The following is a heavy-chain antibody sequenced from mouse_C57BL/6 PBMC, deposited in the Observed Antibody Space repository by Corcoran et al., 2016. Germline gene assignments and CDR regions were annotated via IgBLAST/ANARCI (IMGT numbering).Heavy chain of an antibody. J-gene: IGHJ4*01. CDR3: ARFNYYGSSYDLYAMDY. CDR2: IYWDDDK. Sequence: QVTLKESGPGILQSSQTLSLTCSFSGFSLSTSGMGVSWIRQPSGKGLEWLAHIYWDDDKRYNPSLKSRLTISKDTSRNQVFLKITSVDTADTATYYCARFNYYGSSYDLYAMDYWGQGTSVTVSS. V-gene: IGHV8-12*01. CDR1: GFSLSTSGMG. D-gene: IGHD1-1*01.